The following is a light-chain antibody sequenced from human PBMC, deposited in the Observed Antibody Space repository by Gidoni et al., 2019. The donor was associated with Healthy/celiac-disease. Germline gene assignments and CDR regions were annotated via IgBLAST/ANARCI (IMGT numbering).Light chain of an antibody. J-gene: IGKJ4*01. CDR3: QQRSNWPLT. CDR1: QSVSSY. Sequence: EIVLTQSPATLSLSPGERATLSCRASQSVSSYLAWYQQKPGQAPRLLIYHASNRATGIPARFSGSGSGTDFTLTISSLEPEDFAVYYCQQRSNWPLTFGGXTKVEIK. V-gene: IGKV3-11*01. CDR2: HAS.